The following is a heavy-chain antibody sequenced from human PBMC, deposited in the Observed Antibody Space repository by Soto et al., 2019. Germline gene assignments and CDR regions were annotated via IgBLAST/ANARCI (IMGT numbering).Heavy chain of an antibody. D-gene: IGHD3-10*01. CDR2: INAGNGNT. V-gene: IGHV1-3*01. J-gene: IGHJ4*02. CDR1: GYTFSTYA. CDR3: AYPSSGSGNFY. Sequence: QVQLVQSGAEVKKPGASVRVSCKASGYTFSTYALHWVRQAPGQRLEWMGWINAGNGNTKYSQTFQGRVTFTRDTSASTAYMELSSLRSEDTAVFYCAYPSSGSGNFYWGQGTLVTVSS.